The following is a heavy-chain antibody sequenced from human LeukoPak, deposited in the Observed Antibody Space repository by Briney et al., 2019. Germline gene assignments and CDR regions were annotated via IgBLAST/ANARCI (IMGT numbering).Heavy chain of an antibody. CDR1: AYTFSSYL. CDR3: ARDLGLRGVTNWFDP. Sequence: ASVKVSCKAPAYTFSSYLLHWVRQAPGQGLEWMGIIDPSGGSTDYAQKFQGRITMTRDTSTSTVYMGLSSLRSEDTAVYYCARDLGLRGVTNWFDPWGQGTLVTVSS. J-gene: IGHJ5*02. D-gene: IGHD3-10*01. V-gene: IGHV1-46*01. CDR2: IDPSGGST.